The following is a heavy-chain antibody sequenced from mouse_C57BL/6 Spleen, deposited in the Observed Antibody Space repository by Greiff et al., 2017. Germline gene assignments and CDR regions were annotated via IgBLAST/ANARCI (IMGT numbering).Heavy chain of an antibody. D-gene: IGHD1-1*01. CDR1: GFTFSSYA. Sequence: EVKVVESGEGLVKPGGSLKLSCAASGFTFSSYAMSWVRQTPEKRLEWVAYISSGGDYIYYADTVKGRFTISRDNARNTLYLQMSSLKSEDTAMYYCTRDGSSLYYAMDYWGQGTSVTVSS. J-gene: IGHJ4*01. CDR2: ISSGGDYI. CDR3: TRDGSSLYYAMDY. V-gene: IGHV5-9-1*02.